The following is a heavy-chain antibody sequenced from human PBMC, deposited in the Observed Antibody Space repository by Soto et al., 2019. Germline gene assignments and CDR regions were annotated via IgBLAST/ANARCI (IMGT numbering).Heavy chain of an antibody. Sequence: EVQLVESGGGLVKPGGSLRLSCAASGFTFSSYSMNWVRQAPGKGLEWVSSISSSSSYIYYADSVEGRFTISRDNAKNSLYLQMNSLRAEDTAVYYCASGWLPYWYFDLWGRGTLVTVSS. CDR2: ISSSSSYI. CDR1: GFTFSSYS. D-gene: IGHD3-22*01. J-gene: IGHJ2*01. V-gene: IGHV3-21*01. CDR3: ASGWLPYWYFDL.